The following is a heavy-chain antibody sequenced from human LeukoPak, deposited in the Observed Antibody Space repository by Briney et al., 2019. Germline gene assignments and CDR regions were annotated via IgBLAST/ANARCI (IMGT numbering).Heavy chain of an antibody. V-gene: IGHV4-39*07. CDR2: IYHSGST. CDR3: ARLSRSGELLSS. CDR1: GDSVSSNNYY. D-gene: IGHD3-10*01. Sequence: SETLSLTCSVSGDSVSSNNYYWGWIRQPPGKGLEWIGEIYHSGSTNYNPSLKSRVTISVDKSKNQFSLKLSSVTAADTAVYYCARLSRSGELLSSWGQGTLVTVSS. J-gene: IGHJ4*02.